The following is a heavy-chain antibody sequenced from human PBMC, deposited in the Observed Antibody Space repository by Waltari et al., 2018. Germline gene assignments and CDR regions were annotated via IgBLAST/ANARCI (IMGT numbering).Heavy chain of an antibody. J-gene: IGHJ3*01. Sequence: QVQLVESGGGVVQPGGSLRLSCVASGFTFHNYGMHWVRQAPGKGLEWVAVIEYNGNNKYYADSVNGRVTISRDSSKNTMYLQMDSLRPDDTAVYYCAKVEASVTTYDAFDVWGQGTMVTVSS. V-gene: IGHV3-30*19. D-gene: IGHD4-17*01. CDR2: IEYNGNNK. CDR1: GFTFHNYG. CDR3: AKVEASVTTYDAFDV.